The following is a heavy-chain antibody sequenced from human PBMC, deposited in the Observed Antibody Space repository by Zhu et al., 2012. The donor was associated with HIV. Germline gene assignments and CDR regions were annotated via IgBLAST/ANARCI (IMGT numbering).Heavy chain of an antibody. D-gene: IGHD6-13*01. Sequence: QVQLHQWGAGLLKPSETLSLTCAVYGASFNTYNWTWIRQPPGKGLEWIGYIYYSGSTYYNPSLKSRVTISVDTSKNQFSLKLSSVTAADTAVYYCAREGDKGYSSSWYNWFDPWGQGTLVTVSS. CDR1: GASFNTYN. V-gene: IGHV4-34*01. J-gene: IGHJ5*02. CDR2: IYYSGST. CDR3: AREGDKGYSSSWYNWFDP.